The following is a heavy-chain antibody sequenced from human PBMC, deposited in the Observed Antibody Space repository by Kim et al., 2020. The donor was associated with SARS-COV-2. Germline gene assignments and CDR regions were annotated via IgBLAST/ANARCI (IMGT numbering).Heavy chain of an antibody. D-gene: IGHD2-8*01. CDR3: ARAWGPTDCTNGVCGLNWFDP. J-gene: IGHJ5*02. V-gene: IGHV3-21*01. CDR2: ISSSSSYI. Sequence: GGSLRLSCAASGFTFSSYSMNWVRQAPGKGLEWVSSISSSSSYIYYADSVKGRFTISRDNAKNSLYLQMNSLRAEDTAVYYCARAWGPTDCTNGVCGLNWFDPWGQGTLVTVSS. CDR1: GFTFSSYS.